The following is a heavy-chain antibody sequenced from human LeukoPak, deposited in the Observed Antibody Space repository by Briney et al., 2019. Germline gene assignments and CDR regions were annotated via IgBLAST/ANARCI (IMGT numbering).Heavy chain of an antibody. J-gene: IGHJ4*02. CDR3: LGGLGSGF. CDR1: GFTFRTSW. Sequence: GGSLRLSCATSGFTFRTSWMHWVRQTPGKGLEWVSRVNSDGTIVTSADSVKGRFTIPRDNAKNTLYLQMNNLRAEDTAVYDFLGGLGSGFWGRGTLVTVSS. D-gene: IGHD1-26*01. V-gene: IGHV3-74*01. CDR2: VNSDGTIV.